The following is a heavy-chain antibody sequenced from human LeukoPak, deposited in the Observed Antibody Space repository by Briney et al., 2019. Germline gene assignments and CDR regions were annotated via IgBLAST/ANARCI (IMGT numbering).Heavy chain of an antibody. CDR3: ARVGRTIVATMAY. Sequence: ASVKVSCKASGYTFTNHGISWVRQAPGQGLEWVGWISAYNENTNYVQKFQDRVTMTIDTSTSTAYMELRSLRSDDTAVYYCARVGRTIVATMAYWGQGTLVTVSS. D-gene: IGHD5-12*01. CDR2: ISAYNENT. CDR1: GYTFTNHG. V-gene: IGHV1-18*01. J-gene: IGHJ4*02.